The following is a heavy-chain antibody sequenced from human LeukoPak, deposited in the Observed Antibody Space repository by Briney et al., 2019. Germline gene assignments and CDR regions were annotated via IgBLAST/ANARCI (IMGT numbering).Heavy chain of an antibody. Sequence: PGGSLRLSCAASGFTFSSYAMSWFRQAQGKGLEWFSAISGSGTGTYYADSVKGRFTISRDNSKNTLYLQMNSLRAEDTAVYYCAKDSRGYGGSDLDYWGQGTLVTVSS. J-gene: IGHJ4*02. CDR3: AKDSRGYGGSDLDY. D-gene: IGHD5-12*01. CDR2: ISGSGTGT. CDR1: GFTFSSYA. V-gene: IGHV3-23*01.